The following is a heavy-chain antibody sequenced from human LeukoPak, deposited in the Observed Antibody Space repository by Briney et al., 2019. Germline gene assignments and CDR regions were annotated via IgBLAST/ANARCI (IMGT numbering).Heavy chain of an antibody. CDR2: MNPNSGNT. Sequence: ASVKVSCKASGYTFNSDDINWVRQATGQGLEWMGWMNPNSGNTGYAQKFQGRVTMTRNTSISTAYMELSSLRSEDTAVYYCARDHAGNYYGSGSYYMIRARPMDVWGKGTTVTISS. D-gene: IGHD3-10*01. J-gene: IGHJ6*03. CDR3: ARDHAGNYYGSGSYYMIRARPMDV. CDR1: GYTFNSDD. V-gene: IGHV1-8*01.